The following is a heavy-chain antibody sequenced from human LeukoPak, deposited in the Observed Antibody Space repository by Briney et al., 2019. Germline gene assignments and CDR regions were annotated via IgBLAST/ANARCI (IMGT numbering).Heavy chain of an antibody. V-gene: IGHV1-2*02. D-gene: IGHD3-16*01. CDR3: ARDLRLDDAFDI. CDR1: GYTFSHYY. J-gene: IGHJ3*02. CDR2: INPNSGVT. Sequence: GSVKVSCKASGYTFSHYYMHWVRQAPGQGLDGMGWINPNSGVTTYAQNFKGRVTMTRDTSISTAYMELNRLKSDDTALYYCARDLRLDDAFDIWGQGTLVTVSS.